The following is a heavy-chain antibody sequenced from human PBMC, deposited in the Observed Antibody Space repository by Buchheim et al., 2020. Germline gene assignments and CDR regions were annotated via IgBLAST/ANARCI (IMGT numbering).Heavy chain of an antibody. J-gene: IGHJ4*02. CDR1: GFTFSSYE. CDR2: ISSSGSTI. D-gene: IGHD5-24*01. Sequence: EVQLVESGGGLVQPGGSLRLSCAASGFTFSSYEINWVRQAPGKGLEWVSYISSSGSTIYYADSVKGRFHIFIYNDQNQLDMQMNSLRAEDTAVYYCAREMATFDYWGQGTL. V-gene: IGHV3-48*03. CDR3: AREMATFDY.